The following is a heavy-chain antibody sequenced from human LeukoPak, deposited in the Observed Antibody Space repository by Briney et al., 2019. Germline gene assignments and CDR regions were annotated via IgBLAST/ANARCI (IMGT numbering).Heavy chain of an antibody. D-gene: IGHD6-6*01. CDR1: GFTVSSKY. J-gene: IGHJ6*02. CDR3: VRSAARLRYYYAMDV. CDR2: IYSGGST. V-gene: IGHV3-66*01. Sequence: GRSLRLSCAVSGFTVSSKYMSWVRQAPGKGLEWVSVIYSGGSTYYADSVKGRFTISRDNSKNTVYLQMDSVRAEDTAVYYCVRSAARLRYYYAMDVWGQGTTVTVCS.